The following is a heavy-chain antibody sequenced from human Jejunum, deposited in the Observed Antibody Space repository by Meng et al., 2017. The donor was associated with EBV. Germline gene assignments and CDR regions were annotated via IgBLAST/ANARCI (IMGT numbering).Heavy chain of an antibody. CDR3: ARDVAAAGSHNWFDP. J-gene: IGHJ5*02. CDR1: GYSFTSYA. CDR2: INTRTGNP. V-gene: IGHV7-4-1*02. D-gene: IGHD6-13*01. Sequence: QVQLVQSGSELKKPGASVKVSCKTSGYSFTSYAINWVRQAPGQGLEWMGWINTRTGNPTYAQDFTGRFVFSLDTSVSTAYLQINSLKAEDTAVYYCARDVAAAGSHNWFDPWGQGTMVTVSS.